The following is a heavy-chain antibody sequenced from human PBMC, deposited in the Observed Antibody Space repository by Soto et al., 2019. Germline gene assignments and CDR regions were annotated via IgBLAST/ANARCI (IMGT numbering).Heavy chain of an antibody. CDR2: ISGSGVST. D-gene: IGHD2-15*01. V-gene: IGHV3-23*01. Sequence: EVHLLESGGGLVQPGGSLRLSCAAAGFSFSTYAMTWVRQAPGRGLEWVSTISGSGVSTYYADSVKGRFTISRDNSRNTLYLQMSGLRAEDSAVYYCAKRGYCSGGTCFGDYFQHWGQGTLVTVSS. J-gene: IGHJ1*01. CDR3: AKRGYCSGGTCFGDYFQH. CDR1: GFSFSTYA.